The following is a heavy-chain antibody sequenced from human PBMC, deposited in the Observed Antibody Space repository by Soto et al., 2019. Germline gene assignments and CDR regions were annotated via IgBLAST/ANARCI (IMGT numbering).Heavy chain of an antibody. CDR1: GGSFSGYY. D-gene: IGHD6-19*01. J-gene: IGHJ6*02. Sequence: QVQLQQWGAGLLKPSETLSLTCAVYGGSFSGYYWSWIRQPPGKGLEWIGEINHSGSTNYNPSLKSRVTISVDTSKNQFSLKLSSVTAADTAVYYCARGNNLLYSSGWSSLYYYGMDVWGQGTMVTVSS. CDR2: INHSGST. V-gene: IGHV4-34*01. CDR3: ARGNNLLYSSGWSSLYYYGMDV.